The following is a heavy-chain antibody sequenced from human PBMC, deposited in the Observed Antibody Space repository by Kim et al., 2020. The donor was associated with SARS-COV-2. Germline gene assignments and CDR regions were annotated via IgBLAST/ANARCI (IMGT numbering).Heavy chain of an antibody. CDR2: ISYDGSNK. V-gene: IGHV3-30-3*01. CDR3: ARDRVPQDLNYYYYGMDV. D-gene: IGHD2-15*01. Sequence: GGSLRLSCAASGFTFSSYAMHWVRQAPGKGLEWVAVISYDGSNKYYADSVKGRFTISRDNSKNTLYLQMNSLRAEDTAVYYCARDRVPQDLNYYYYGMDVWGQGTTVTVSS. J-gene: IGHJ6*02. CDR1: GFTFSSYA.